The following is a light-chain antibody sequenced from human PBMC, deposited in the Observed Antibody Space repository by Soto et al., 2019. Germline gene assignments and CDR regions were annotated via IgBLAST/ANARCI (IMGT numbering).Light chain of an antibody. Sequence: DIQMTQSPSSLSASVGDRVTITCRASQSISNYLNWYQQEPGKAPKLLVYVASRLQSGVPSRFSGSGSGTDFTLTISSLQPEDFATYYCQQGYSTPLTFGGGTKVEIK. J-gene: IGKJ4*01. CDR2: VAS. V-gene: IGKV1-39*01. CDR3: QQGYSTPLT. CDR1: QSISNY.